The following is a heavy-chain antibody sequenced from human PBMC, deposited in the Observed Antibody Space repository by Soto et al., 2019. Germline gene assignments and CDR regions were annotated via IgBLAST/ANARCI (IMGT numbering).Heavy chain of an antibody. J-gene: IGHJ3*01. CDR1: GFTFSSYG. Sequence: PGGSLRLSCAGSGFTFSSYGMHWVRQAPGKGLEWVAVIWLDGSKRYYADSVKGRFTISRDNSKNTLYMQMNSLRGDDSALYYCAKSSYEGAFDVWGQGTMVTVSS. CDR2: IWLDGSKR. CDR3: AKSSYEGAFDV. V-gene: IGHV3-33*06. D-gene: IGHD1-26*01.